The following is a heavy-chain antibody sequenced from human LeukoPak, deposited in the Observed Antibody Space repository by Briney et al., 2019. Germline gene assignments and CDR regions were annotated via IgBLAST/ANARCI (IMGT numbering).Heavy chain of an antibody. D-gene: IGHD6-19*01. CDR1: GFTFGDYA. V-gene: IGHV3-49*04. J-gene: IGHJ4*02. Sequence: GRSLRLSCTASGFTFGDYAMSWVRQAPGKGLEWVGFIRSKAYGGTTEYAASVKGRLTISRDDSKSIAYLQMNSLKTEDTAVYYCTRDSLDRIAVAGTLDYWGQGTLVTVSS. CDR2: IRSKAYGGTT. CDR3: TRDSLDRIAVAGTLDY.